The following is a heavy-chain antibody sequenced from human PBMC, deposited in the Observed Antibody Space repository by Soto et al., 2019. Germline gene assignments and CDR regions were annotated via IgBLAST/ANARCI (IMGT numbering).Heavy chain of an antibody. CDR3: ASDPEPDSGGNPFR. CDR2: INPNSGGT. V-gene: IGHV1-2*02. D-gene: IGHD4-17*01. CDR1: GYTFTGYY. J-gene: IGHJ6*02. Sequence: ASVKVSCKASGYTFTGYYMHWVRQAPGQGLEWMGGINPNSGGTNYAQKFQGRVTMTRDTSISTAYMELSRLRSDDTAVYYCASDPEPDSGGNPFRWGQGTTVTVSS.